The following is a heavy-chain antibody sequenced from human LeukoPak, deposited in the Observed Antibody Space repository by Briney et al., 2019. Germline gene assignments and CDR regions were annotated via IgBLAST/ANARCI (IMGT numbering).Heavy chain of an antibody. Sequence: GGSLRLSCATSGFTFSDYYMTWIRQAQGRGLEWLSYISRSGSTIYYADSVRGRFTISRDNAKNSLYLQMDSLRADDTAVYYCARASDYYDSSGTNYYYYYMDVWGNGTTVTVSS. CDR3: ARASDYYDSSGTNYYYYYMDV. CDR1: GFTFSDYY. CDR2: ISRSGSTI. V-gene: IGHV3-11*01. D-gene: IGHD3-22*01. J-gene: IGHJ6*03.